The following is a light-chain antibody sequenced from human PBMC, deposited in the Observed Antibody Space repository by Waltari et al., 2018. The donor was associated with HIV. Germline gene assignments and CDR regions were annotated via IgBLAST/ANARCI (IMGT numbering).Light chain of an antibody. CDR2: KEK. Sequence: SYELTQAPSVSVSPGQTARIACRGDELASQYVHWYQMKAGQAPVLLVYKEKERALGITERISGSKSGTTGTLTITAVQAEDEADYYCQSAGSIGTSVVFGGGTKLTVL. V-gene: IGLV3-25*03. CDR1: ELASQY. J-gene: IGLJ2*01. CDR3: QSAGSIGTSVV.